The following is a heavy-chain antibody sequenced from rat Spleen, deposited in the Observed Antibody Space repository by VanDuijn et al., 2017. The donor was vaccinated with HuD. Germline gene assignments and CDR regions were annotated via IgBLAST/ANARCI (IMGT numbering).Heavy chain of an antibody. CDR2: ISPSDGST. J-gene: IGHJ3*01. CDR3: ATAGTRVSRFAY. Sequence: EVQLVESGGGLVQPGRSLKLSCAASGFTFSNYGMHWIRQAPMKGLEWVASISPSDGSTHYGDSVKGRFTISRDHAKNTLYLQMDSQRSEDTATYHCATAGTRVSRFAYWGQGTLVTVSS. V-gene: IGHV5-19*01. CDR1: GFTFSNYG. D-gene: IGHD1-4*01.